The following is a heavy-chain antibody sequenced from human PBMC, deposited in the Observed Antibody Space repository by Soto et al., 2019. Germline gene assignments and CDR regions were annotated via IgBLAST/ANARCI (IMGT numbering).Heavy chain of an antibody. CDR2: ISSSSFSI. J-gene: IGHJ6*02. CDR3: ARNESSNIYGMDV. Sequence: ETLSLTCTVSGGSISSSSYYWGWIRQPPGKGLEWVSSISSSSFSINYADSVKGRFSISRDNAQNSLHLQMNNLRAEDTAVYYCARNESSNIYGMDVWGQGTTVTVSS. D-gene: IGHD6-6*01. CDR1: GGSISSSS. V-gene: IGHV3-21*01.